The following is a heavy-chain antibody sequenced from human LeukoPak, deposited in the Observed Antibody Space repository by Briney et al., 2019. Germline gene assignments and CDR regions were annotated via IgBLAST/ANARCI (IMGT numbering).Heavy chain of an antibody. CDR1: GFTVSSNY. J-gene: IGHJ4*02. V-gene: IGHV3-53*01. CDR3: ARDRPNYYDSSGYFLFDY. D-gene: IGHD3-22*01. Sequence: GGSLRLSCAASGFTVSSNYMSWVRQAPGKGLEWVSVIYSGGSTYYADSVKGRFTISRDNAKNSLYLQMNSLRAEDTAVYYCARDRPNYYDSSGYFLFDYWGQGTLVTVSS. CDR2: IYSGGST.